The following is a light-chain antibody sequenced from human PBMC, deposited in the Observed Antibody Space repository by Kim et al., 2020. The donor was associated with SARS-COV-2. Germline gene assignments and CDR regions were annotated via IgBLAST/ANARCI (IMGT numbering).Light chain of an antibody. Sequence: SYELTQPPSVSVSPGQTARITCSGDALPKQYAYWYQQKPGQAPVLVIYKDSERPSGIPEQFSGSSSGTTVTLTISGVQAEDEADYYCQSADSSGTYVVFG. J-gene: IGLJ2*01. V-gene: IGLV3-25*03. CDR2: KDS. CDR3: QSADSSGTYVV. CDR1: ALPKQY.